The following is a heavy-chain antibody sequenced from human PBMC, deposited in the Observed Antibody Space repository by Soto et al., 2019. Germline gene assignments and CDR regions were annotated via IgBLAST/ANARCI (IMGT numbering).Heavy chain of an antibody. Sequence: PGGSLRPSCQASGFTSSTFPMHWVCQAPGKGLEYVSAISSNGGSTYYANSVKGRFTISRDNSKNTLYLQMGSLRAEDMAVYYCARVRVQWLVQDAFDIW. CDR2: ISSNGGST. V-gene: IGHV3-64*01. J-gene: IGHJ3*02. CDR1: GFTSSTFP. CDR3: ARVRVQWLVQDAFDI. D-gene: IGHD6-19*01.